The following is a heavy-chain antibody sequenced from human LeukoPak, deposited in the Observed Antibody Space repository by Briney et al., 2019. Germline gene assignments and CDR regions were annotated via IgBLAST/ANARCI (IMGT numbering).Heavy chain of an antibody. CDR1: GFSFSSYA. J-gene: IGHJ4*02. D-gene: IGHD2-21*02. Sequence: GGSLRLSCAASGFSFSSYAMSWVRQAPGKGLEWVSSISTSGGSTYYADSVKGRFTISRDNSKSTLHLQMNSLRAEDTAVYYCAKATTASPRNFDYWGQGTLVTVSP. CDR2: ISTSGGST. V-gene: IGHV3-23*01. CDR3: AKATTASPRNFDY.